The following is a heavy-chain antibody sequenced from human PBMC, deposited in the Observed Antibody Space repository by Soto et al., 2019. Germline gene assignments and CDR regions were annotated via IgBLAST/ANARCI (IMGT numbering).Heavy chain of an antibody. J-gene: IGHJ1*01. D-gene: IGHD4-17*01. CDR3: ARATTTVTGAESFQH. CDR1: GYTFSSYA. Sequence: ASVKVSCKDSGYTFSSYAMHWVRQAPGQRLEWMGWINAGNGNTKYSQKFQGRVTITRDTSASTAYMELSSLRSEDTAVYYCARATTTVTGAESFQHWGQGTLVTVSS. V-gene: IGHV1-3*01. CDR2: INAGNGNT.